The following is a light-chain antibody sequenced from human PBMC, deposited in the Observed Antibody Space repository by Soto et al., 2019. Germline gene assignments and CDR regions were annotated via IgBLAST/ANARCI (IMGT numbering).Light chain of an antibody. V-gene: IGKV3-20*01. CDR2: GAS. CDR1: QSVSNNY. J-gene: IGKJ2*01. Sequence: EIVLTQSPGTLSLSPGEGATLSCRASQSVSNNYLAWYQQKPGQAPRLLIYGASSRATGIPDRFSGSGSGTDFNLTISRLEPEDFAVYYCQQYGTSPRTFGQGTKLEIK. CDR3: QQYGTSPRT.